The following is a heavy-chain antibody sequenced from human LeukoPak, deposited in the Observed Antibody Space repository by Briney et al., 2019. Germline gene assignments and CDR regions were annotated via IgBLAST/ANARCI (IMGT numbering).Heavy chain of an antibody. CDR1: GFTFDDYA. J-gene: IGHJ3*02. V-gene: IGHV3-9*01. CDR2: ISWNSGSI. Sequence: PGGSLRLSCAASGFTFDDYAMHWVRQAPGKGLEWVSGISWNSGSIGYADSVKGRFTISRDNSKNTLYLQMNSLRAEDTAVYYCARERAVARFSNDAFDIWGQGTMVTVSS. D-gene: IGHD6-19*01. CDR3: ARERAVARFSNDAFDI.